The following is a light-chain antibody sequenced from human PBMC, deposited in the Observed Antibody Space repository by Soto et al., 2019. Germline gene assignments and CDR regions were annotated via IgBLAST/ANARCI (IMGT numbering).Light chain of an antibody. V-gene: IGLV2-14*03. CDR3: ASYANSVTLERV. Sequence: QSVLTQPASVSGSPGQSITISCTGASSDVGAYNYISWYQQHPGKAPELIIYDVSNRPSGVSNRFSGSKSGNTASLTISGLQAEDEADYYCASYANSVTLERVFGGGNKLTVL. CDR2: DVS. J-gene: IGLJ2*01. CDR1: SSDVGAYNY.